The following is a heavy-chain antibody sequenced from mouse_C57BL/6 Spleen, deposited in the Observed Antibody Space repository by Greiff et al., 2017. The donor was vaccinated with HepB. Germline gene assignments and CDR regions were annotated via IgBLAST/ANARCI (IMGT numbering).Heavy chain of an antibody. V-gene: IGHV1-54*01. CDR1: GYAFTNYL. CDR2: INPGRGGT. D-gene: IGHD2-3*01. J-gene: IGHJ3*01. CDR3: ARDGYYGGLFAY. Sequence: QVQLQQSGAELVRPGTSVKVSCKASGYAFTNYLIEWVKQRPGQGLEWIGVINPGRGGTNYNEKFKGKATLTAAKSSSTAYMQLSSLTSEDSAVYFCARDGYYGGLFAYWGQGTLVTVSA.